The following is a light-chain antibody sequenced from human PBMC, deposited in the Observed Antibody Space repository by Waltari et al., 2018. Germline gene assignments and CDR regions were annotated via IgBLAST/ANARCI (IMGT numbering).Light chain of an antibody. CDR3: QQFKDYPLT. J-gene: IGKJ4*01. CDR1: QDISNH. V-gene: IGKV1-9*01. Sequence: DIQLTQSPSFLSASVGDRVTITCRASQDISNHLTWVQQAPGKAPKLLIYNVFTLQSGVPSSFSGSRSGSEFTLTISSLQSEDFATYYCQQFKDYPLTLGGGTKVEIK. CDR2: NVF.